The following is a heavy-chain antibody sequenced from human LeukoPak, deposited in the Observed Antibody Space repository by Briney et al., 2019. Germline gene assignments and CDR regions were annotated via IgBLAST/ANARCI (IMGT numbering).Heavy chain of an antibody. CDR1: GYTFTSYD. Sequence: ASVKVSCKASGYTFTSYDINWVRQATGQGLEWMGWMNPNSGNTGYAQKFQGRVTMTRNTSISTAYMELSSLRSEDTAVYYCAKDGALWFGESSIWGQGTMVTVSS. CDR2: MNPNSGNT. D-gene: IGHD3-10*01. V-gene: IGHV1-8*01. CDR3: AKDGALWFGESSI. J-gene: IGHJ3*02.